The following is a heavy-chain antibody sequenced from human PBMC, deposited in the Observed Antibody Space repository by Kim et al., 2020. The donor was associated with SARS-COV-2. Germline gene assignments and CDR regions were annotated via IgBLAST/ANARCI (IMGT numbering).Heavy chain of an antibody. CDR2: IYHSGST. CDR3: ARVPTRILYPHYYYGMDV. D-gene: IGHD2-15*01. V-gene: IGHV4-4*02. CDR1: GGSISSSNW. J-gene: IGHJ6*02. Sequence: SETLSLTCAVSGGSISSSNWWSWVRQPPGKGLEWIGEIYHSGSTNYNPSLKSRVTISVDKSKNQFSLKLSSVTAADTAVYYCARVPTRILYPHYYYGMDVWGQGTTVTVSS.